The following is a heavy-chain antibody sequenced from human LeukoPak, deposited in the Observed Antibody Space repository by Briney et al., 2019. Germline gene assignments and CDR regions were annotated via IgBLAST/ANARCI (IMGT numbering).Heavy chain of an antibody. J-gene: IGHJ5*02. CDR1: GFTFSSYG. Sequence: GGSLRLSCAASGFTFSSYGMHWVRQAPGKGLEWVAVISYDGSNKYYADSVKGRFTISRDNSKNTLYLQMNSLRAEDTAVYYCAKDAGYYDSSGLNWFDPWGQGTLVTVSS. CDR3: AKDAGYYDSSGLNWFDP. V-gene: IGHV3-30*18. D-gene: IGHD3-22*01. CDR2: ISYDGSNK.